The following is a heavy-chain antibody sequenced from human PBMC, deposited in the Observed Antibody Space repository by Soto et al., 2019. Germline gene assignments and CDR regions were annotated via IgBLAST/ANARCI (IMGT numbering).Heavy chain of an antibody. CDR3: AMPYYESSGYYLWDFDY. V-gene: IGHV1-69*06. CDR2: IIPNFDTP. Sequence: QVQLVQSGAEVKKPGSSVKLSCKASGDSFNTFAVTWVRQAPGQGLEWMGGIIPNFDTPNYAQKFQGRVTIIADKSTSTPYMELSSLRSEDTAVYYCAMPYYESSGYYLWDFDYWGQGTLVTVSS. J-gene: IGHJ4*02. D-gene: IGHD3-22*01. CDR1: GDSFNTFA.